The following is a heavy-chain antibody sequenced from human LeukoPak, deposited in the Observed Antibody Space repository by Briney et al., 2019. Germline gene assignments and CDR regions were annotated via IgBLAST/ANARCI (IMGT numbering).Heavy chain of an antibody. D-gene: IGHD3-22*01. V-gene: IGHV3-7*03. Sequence: GGSLRLSCAASGFTFSSYWMSWVRQAPGKGLEWVANIKQDGSEKYYVDSVKGRFTISRDNAKNSLYLQMNSLRAEDTALYYCARGGSGYYDDYWGQGTLVTVSS. CDR3: ARGGSGYYDDY. J-gene: IGHJ4*02. CDR2: IKQDGSEK. CDR1: GFTFSSYW.